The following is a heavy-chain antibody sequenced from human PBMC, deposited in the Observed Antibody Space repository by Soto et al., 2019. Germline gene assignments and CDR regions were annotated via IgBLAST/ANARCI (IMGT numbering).Heavy chain of an antibody. CDR2: IYPGYSDT. CDR3: ARHPLDGAEYAMDV. J-gene: IGHJ6*02. CDR1: GYSFTNYW. V-gene: IGHV5-51*01. D-gene: IGHD4-17*01. Sequence: PWESLKIYCKGSGYSFTNYWIGWVRQLPGKGLEWMGIIYPGYSDTSYSPSFQGQATISADKPITTAYLQWSSLKASDSAMYYCARHPLDGAEYAMDVWGQGRTVTVSS.